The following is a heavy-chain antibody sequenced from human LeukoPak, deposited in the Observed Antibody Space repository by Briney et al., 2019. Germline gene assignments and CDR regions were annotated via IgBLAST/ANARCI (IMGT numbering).Heavy chain of an antibody. CDR2: IWYGGRNK. D-gene: IGHD2-2*01. V-gene: IGHV3-30*02. CDR3: AKGTVDYCSSTSCYSEDYFDY. Sequence: GGSLRLSCAASGFTCSSYGMHWVRQAPGKGLEWVAVIWYGGRNKYYADSVKGRFTISRDNSKNTLYLQMNSLRAEDTAVYYCAKGTVDYCSSTSCYSEDYFDYWGQGTLVTVSS. J-gene: IGHJ4*02. CDR1: GFTCSSYG.